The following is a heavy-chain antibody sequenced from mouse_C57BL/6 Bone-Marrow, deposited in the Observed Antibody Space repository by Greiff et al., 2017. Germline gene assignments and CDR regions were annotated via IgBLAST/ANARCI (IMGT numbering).Heavy chain of an antibody. J-gene: IGHJ2*01. Sequence: EVQLQQSVSDLLRPLPSVQLSCTASGFNIKDDYMHWVKQRPEQGLEWIGWIDPENGDTEYASKFQGKATITADTSSNTAYLQLSSLTSEDTAVYYCTTLWYFDYWGQGTTLTVSS. CDR3: TTLWYFDY. D-gene: IGHD1-1*02. CDR1: GFNIKDDY. CDR2: IDPENGDT. V-gene: IGHV14-4*01.